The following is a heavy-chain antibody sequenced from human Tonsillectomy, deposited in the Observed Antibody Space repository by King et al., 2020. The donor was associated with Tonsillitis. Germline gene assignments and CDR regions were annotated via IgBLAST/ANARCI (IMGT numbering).Heavy chain of an antibody. CDR3: ARGTACSSTSCYDY. J-gene: IGHJ4*02. V-gene: IGHV4-34*01. CDR1: GGSFSGYY. Sequence: VQLQQWGAGLLKPSETLSLTCAVYGGSFSGYYWSWIRQPPGKGLEWIGEINHSGNTNSNPSLKSRVTISVDTSKNHSSLKLSSMTAADTAVYYCARGTACSSTSCYDYWGQGTLVTVSS. CDR2: INHSGNT. D-gene: IGHD2-2*01.